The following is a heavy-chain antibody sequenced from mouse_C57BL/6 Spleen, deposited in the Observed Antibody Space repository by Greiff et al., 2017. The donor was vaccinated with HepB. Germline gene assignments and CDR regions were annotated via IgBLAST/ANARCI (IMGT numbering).Heavy chain of an antibody. CDR3: ARPSYYGRGYFDY. V-gene: IGHV1-66*01. D-gene: IGHD1-1*01. CDR1: GYSFTSYY. CDR2: IYPGSGNT. Sequence: VQLQQSGPELVKPGASVKISCKASGYSFTSYYIHWVKQRPGQGLEWIGWIYPGSGNTKYNEKFKGKATLTADTSSSTAYMQLSSLTSEDSAVYYCARPSYYGRGYFDYWGQGTTLTVSS. J-gene: IGHJ2*01.